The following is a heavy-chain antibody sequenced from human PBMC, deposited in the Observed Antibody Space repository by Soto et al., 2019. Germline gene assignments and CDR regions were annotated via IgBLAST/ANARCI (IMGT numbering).Heavy chain of an antibody. J-gene: IGHJ4*02. Sequence: GGSLRLSCAASGFTVSSNHMSWVRQAPGKGLEWVSVIYGGGSTYYADSGKGRFTISRDSSKNTLHLQMNSLMAEDTAMYYCAGGTPYSSSGYYWGQGALVTVSS. CDR2: IYGGGST. V-gene: IGHV3-66*01. D-gene: IGHD6-13*01. CDR3: AGGTPYSSSGYY. CDR1: GFTVSSNH.